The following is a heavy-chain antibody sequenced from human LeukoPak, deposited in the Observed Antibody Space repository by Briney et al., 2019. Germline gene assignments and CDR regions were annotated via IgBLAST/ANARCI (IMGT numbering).Heavy chain of an antibody. CDR1: GGSISSSSYY. Sequence: SETLSLTCTVSGGSISSSSYYWGWIRQPPGKGLEWIGSIYYSGSTYYNPSLKSRVTISVDTSKNQFSLKLSSVTAADTAVYYCARGPSVWWSNYYFDYWGQGTLVTVSS. CDR2: IYYSGST. CDR3: ARGPSVWWSNYYFDY. V-gene: IGHV4-39*01. J-gene: IGHJ4*02. D-gene: IGHD2-21*01.